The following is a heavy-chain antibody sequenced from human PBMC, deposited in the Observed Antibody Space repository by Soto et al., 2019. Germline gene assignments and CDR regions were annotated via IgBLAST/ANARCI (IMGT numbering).Heavy chain of an antibody. CDR3: SRSAGTTKYYCGMDV. Sequence: SVKVSCKASGATFSSYSINWLRQAPGQGLEWMGWIIPISGTAKYAQNFHGRVTITADKSTRTAYMELSRRRSEDPAVYYCSRSAGTTKYYCGMDVRGQGTTVTVPS. J-gene: IGHJ6*02. CDR2: IIPISGTA. V-gene: IGHV1-69*06. CDR1: GATFSSYS. D-gene: IGHD1-7*01.